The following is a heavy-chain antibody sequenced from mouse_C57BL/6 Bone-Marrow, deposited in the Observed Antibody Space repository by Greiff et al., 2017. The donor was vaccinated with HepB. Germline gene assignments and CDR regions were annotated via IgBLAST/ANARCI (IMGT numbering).Heavy chain of an antibody. CDR1: GFTFSDYY. CDR3: ARDLDYFDY. J-gene: IGHJ2*01. Sequence: EVKLVESEGGLVQPGSSMKLSCTASGFTFSDYYMAWVRQVPEKGLEWVANINYDGSSTYYLDSLKSRFIISRDNAKNILYLQMSSLKSEDTATDYCARDLDYFDYWGQGTTLTVSS. V-gene: IGHV5-16*01. CDR2: INYDGSST.